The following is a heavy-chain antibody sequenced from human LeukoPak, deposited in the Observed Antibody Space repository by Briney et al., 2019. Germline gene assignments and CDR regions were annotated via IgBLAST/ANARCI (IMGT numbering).Heavy chain of an antibody. V-gene: IGHV3-43*02. CDR1: GFTFDDYA. J-gene: IGHJ6*02. Sequence: GGSLRLSCAASGFTFDDYAMHWVRQAPGKGLEWVSLISGDGGSTYDADSVKGRFTISRDNSKNSLYLQMNSLRTEDTALYYCAKDILYDILTGYYPSYGMDVWGQGTTVTVSS. D-gene: IGHD3-9*01. CDR2: ISGDGGST. CDR3: AKDILYDILTGYYPSYGMDV.